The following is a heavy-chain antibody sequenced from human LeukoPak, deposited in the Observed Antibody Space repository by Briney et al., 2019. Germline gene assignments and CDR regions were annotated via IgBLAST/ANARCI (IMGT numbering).Heavy chain of an antibody. CDR3: GRDQFYFDTSGLYSPDYYFDS. CDR2: ISSSSSYI. J-gene: IGHJ4*02. Sequence: PGGSLRLSCAASGFTFSSYSMNWVRQAPGKGLEWVSSISSSSSYIYYADSVKGRFTISRDNAKNSLYLQMNNLRAEDTAMYYCGRDQFYFDTSGLYSPDYYFDSWGQGTLVTVSS. D-gene: IGHD3-22*01. V-gene: IGHV3-21*04. CDR1: GFTFSSYS.